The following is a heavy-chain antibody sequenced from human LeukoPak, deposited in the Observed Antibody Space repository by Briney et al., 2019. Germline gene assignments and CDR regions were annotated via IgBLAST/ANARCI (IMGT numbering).Heavy chain of an antibody. CDR1: GYSFTSYW. CDR2: IYPGDSDT. CDR3: ALNLKAYSGSYSILGLDYGMDV. V-gene: IGHV5-51*01. Sequence: GESLKISCKGSGYSFTSYWIGWVRQMPGKGLEWMGIIYPGDSDTRYSPSFQGQVTISADKSISTAYLQWSSLKASDTAMYYCALNLKAYSGSYSILGLDYGMDVWGQGTTVTVSS. J-gene: IGHJ6*02. D-gene: IGHD3-10*01.